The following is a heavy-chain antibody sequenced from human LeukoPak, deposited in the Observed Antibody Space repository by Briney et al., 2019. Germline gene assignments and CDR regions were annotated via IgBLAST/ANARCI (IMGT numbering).Heavy chain of an antibody. J-gene: IGHJ4*02. CDR3: AKAPVTTCRGAYCYPFDY. CDR2: VCGDGGIT. CDR1: GFTFSSYA. D-gene: IGHD2-21*01. V-gene: IGHV3-23*01. Sequence: GTSLRLSCAASGFTFSSYAMSWVRPAPGKGLEWVSGVCGDGGITYYADSVKGRFTLSRDNSKNTLFLQMNRLRPEDAAVYYCAKAPVTTCRGAYCYPFDYWGQGTLVTVSS.